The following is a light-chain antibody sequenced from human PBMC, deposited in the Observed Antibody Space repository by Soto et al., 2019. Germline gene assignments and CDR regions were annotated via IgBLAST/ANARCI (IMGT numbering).Light chain of an antibody. V-gene: IGKV1-39*01. Sequence: DIQMTQSPSSLSASVGDRVTITCRASQSISSYLNWYQQKPGKAPKLLIYAASSLQSGVPSRFSGSGSGTDFTHTISSLQPEDFATYYCQQSYCTLWTFGQGTKVEIK. CDR3: QQSYCTLWT. CDR1: QSISSY. CDR2: AAS. J-gene: IGKJ1*01.